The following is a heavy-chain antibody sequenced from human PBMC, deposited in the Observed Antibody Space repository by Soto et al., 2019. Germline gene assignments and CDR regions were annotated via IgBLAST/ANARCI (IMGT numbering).Heavy chain of an antibody. V-gene: IGHV3-11*01. CDR3: ASLPQGYYDRSGRLVDY. CDR2: ISAGGSDI. J-gene: IGHJ4*01. Sequence: GGSLRLSCASSGFTFSDYYMSWIRQAPGKGLEWVAYISAGGSDIYYGDSVKGRFTVSRDNTKKSLYLQMSNLRADDTAIYYCASLPQGYYDRSGRLVDYWGHGPLVTVYS. CDR1: GFTFSDYY. D-gene: IGHD3-22*01.